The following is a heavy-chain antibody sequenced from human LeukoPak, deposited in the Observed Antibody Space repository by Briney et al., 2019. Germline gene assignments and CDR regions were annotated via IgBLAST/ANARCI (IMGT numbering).Heavy chain of an antibody. CDR1: GFTFSRYG. D-gene: IGHD2-15*01. CDR2: IEYDERNQ. CDR3: AKLACSGGSCYLGEVAR. V-gene: IGHV3-30*02. J-gene: IGHJ4*02. Sequence: GGSLRPSCAASGFTFSRYGMHWFRQAPGKGLEWVTFIEYDERNQHYADSVKGRFTISRDNSKNTLFLLMDSLRAEDTAVYYCAKLACSGGSCYLGEVARWGQGTLVTVSS.